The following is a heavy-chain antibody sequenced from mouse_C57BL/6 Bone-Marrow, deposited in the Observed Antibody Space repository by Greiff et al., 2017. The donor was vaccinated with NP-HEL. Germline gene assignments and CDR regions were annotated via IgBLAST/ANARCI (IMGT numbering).Heavy chain of an antibody. CDR3: ARRGDGYYEFAY. J-gene: IGHJ3*01. CDR1: GFTFSDYG. CDR2: ISSGSSTI. D-gene: IGHD2-3*01. Sequence: EVMLVESGGGLVKPGGSLKLSCAASGFTFSDYGMHWVRQAPEKGLEWVAYISSGSSTIYYADTVKGRFTISRDNAKNTLFLQMTSLRSEDTAMDYCARRGDGYYEFAYWGQGTLVTVSA. V-gene: IGHV5-17*01.